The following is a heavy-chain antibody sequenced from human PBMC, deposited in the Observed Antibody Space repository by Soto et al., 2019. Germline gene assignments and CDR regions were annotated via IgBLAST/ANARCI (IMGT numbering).Heavy chain of an antibody. CDR3: VRTSLVVAAATREDY. Sequence: VQLVESGGGLVQPEGSLRLSCAASGFTFSSYWMHWVRQAPGKELVWVSRSNSDGSSTSYADSVKGRFTISRYNAKNAMYLQMNSLRAEDTAVYYCVRTSLVVAAATREDYWCEGTLVTVSS. CDR2: SNSDGSST. V-gene: IGHV3-74*01. CDR1: GFTFSSYW. D-gene: IGHD2-15*01. J-gene: IGHJ4*02.